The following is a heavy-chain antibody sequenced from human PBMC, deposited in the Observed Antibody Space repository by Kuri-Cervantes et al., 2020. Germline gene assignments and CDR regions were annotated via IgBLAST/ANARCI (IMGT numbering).Heavy chain of an antibody. CDR3: ARDRRRGDYIYYFDY. CDR2: ISYDGSNK. CDR1: GFTFSSYA. V-gene: IGHV3-30-3*01. Sequence: GESLKISCAACGFTFSSYAMHWVRQAPGKGLEWVAVISYDGSNKYYEDSVKGRFIISRDNSKNTLYLQMNILRAEDTAVYYCARDRRRGDYIYYFDYWGQGTLVTVSS. J-gene: IGHJ4*02. D-gene: IGHD4-11*01.